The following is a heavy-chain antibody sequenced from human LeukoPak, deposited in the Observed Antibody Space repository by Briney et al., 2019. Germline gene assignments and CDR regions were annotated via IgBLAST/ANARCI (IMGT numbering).Heavy chain of an antibody. Sequence: GRSLRLSCAASGFTFSSYGMHWVRQAPGKGLEWVAVIWYDGSNKYYADSVKGRFTISRDNSKNTLYLQMNSLRAEDTAVYYCAKDLAMVRGVALDYWVQVTLVTVSS. CDR1: GFTFSSYG. CDR2: IWYDGSNK. J-gene: IGHJ4*02. V-gene: IGHV3-33*06. CDR3: AKDLAMVRGVALDY. D-gene: IGHD3-10*01.